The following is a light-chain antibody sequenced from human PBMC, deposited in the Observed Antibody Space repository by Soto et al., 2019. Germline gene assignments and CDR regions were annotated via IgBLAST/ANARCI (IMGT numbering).Light chain of an antibody. Sequence: EIVLTQSPGTLSLSPGERATLSCRASQSVTSYVAWYQQKPGQAPRLLIYDASNRATGIPARFSGSGSGTDFTLTISSLEPEDFAVYYCQQRSNWPRSFGQGTKVDIK. CDR3: QQRSNWPRS. CDR2: DAS. J-gene: IGKJ1*01. CDR1: QSVTSY. V-gene: IGKV3-11*01.